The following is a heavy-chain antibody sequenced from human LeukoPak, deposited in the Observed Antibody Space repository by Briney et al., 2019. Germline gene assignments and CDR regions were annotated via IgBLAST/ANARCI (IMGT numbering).Heavy chain of an antibody. J-gene: IGHJ6*02. Sequence: SETLSLTCTVSGGSISSGGYYWSWIRQHPGKGLEWIGYIYYSGSTYYNPSLKSRVTISVDTSKNQFSLKLSSVTAADTAVYYCASGYCSSGSCYKAIDPGYYYGMDVWGQGTTVTVSS. CDR3: ASGYCSSGSCYKAIDPGYYYGMDV. D-gene: IGHD2-15*01. CDR2: IYYSGST. V-gene: IGHV4-31*03. CDR1: GGSISSGGYY.